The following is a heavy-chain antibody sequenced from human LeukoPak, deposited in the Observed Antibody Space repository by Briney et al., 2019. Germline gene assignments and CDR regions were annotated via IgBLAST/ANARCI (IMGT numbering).Heavy chain of an antibody. CDR2: ISAYNGNT. D-gene: IGHD3-22*01. J-gene: IGHJ4*02. Sequence: ASVKVSCKASGYTFTSYGISWVRQAPGQGLEWMGWISAYNGNTNYAQKLQGRVTMTTDTSTSTAYMELRSLRSDDTAVYYCARGVPYDTSVYYQPFDFWGQGTLVTVSS. CDR1: GYTFTSYG. V-gene: IGHV1-18*01. CDR3: ARGVPYDTSVYYQPFDF.